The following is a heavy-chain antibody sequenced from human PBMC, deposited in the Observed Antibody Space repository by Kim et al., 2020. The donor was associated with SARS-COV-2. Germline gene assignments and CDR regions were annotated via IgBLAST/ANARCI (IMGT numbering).Heavy chain of an antibody. CDR3: ARETDAFDI. V-gene: IGHV3-30*04. CDR2: ISYDGSNK. Sequence: GGSLRLSCAASGFTFSSYAMHWVRQAPGKGLEWVAVISYDGSNKYYADSVKGRFTISRDNSKNTLYLQMNSLRAEDTAVYYCARETDAFDIWGQGTMVTVSS. J-gene: IGHJ3*02. CDR1: GFTFSSYA.